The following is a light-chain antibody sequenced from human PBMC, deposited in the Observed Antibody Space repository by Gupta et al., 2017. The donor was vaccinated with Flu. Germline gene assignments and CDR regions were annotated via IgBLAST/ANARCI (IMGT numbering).Light chain of an antibody. CDR2: NNN. CDR1: TSNIGSNY. CDR3: AAWDDSLNGYV. Sequence: QSVLTQPPSASGTPGQRISISCSGTTSNIGSNYVNWYQQLPGTAPKLLIYNNNQRPSGVPDRFSGSKSGTSASLAISGLQAEDEADYYCAAWDDSLNGYVFGTGAKVTVL. V-gene: IGLV1-44*01. J-gene: IGLJ1*01.